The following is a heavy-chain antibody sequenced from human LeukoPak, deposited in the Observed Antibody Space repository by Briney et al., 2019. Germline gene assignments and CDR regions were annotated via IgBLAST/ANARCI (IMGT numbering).Heavy chain of an antibody. D-gene: IGHD5-12*01. CDR3: AKDMGDSGYDSFAF. J-gene: IGHJ4*02. CDR2: ISWDGGST. Sequence: PGGSLRLSCAASGFTFDDYAMHWVRQAPGKGLEWVSLISWDGGSTYYADSVKGRFTISRDNTKNSLYLQMNSLRTEDTALYYCAKDMGDSGYDSFAFWGQGTLVTVSS. V-gene: IGHV3-43D*04. CDR1: GFTFDDYA.